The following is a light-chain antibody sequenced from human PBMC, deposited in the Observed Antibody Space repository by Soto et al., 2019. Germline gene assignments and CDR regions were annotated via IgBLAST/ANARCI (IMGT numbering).Light chain of an antibody. J-gene: IGKJ4*01. CDR2: DAS. Sequence: EIVLTQSPATLSLSPGDTATLSCRASQNINNYLAWYQHKPGQAPRLLIYDASNRATGIPPRFSGRGSGTDFTLTISSLEPEDFAVYYCQLRTDWPRLTFGGGTNVEVK. CDR3: QLRTDWPRLT. CDR1: QNINNY. V-gene: IGKV3-11*01.